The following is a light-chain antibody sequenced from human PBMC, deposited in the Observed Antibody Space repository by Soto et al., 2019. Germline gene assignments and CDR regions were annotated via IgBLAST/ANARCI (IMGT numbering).Light chain of an antibody. CDR2: SAS. CDR3: QKHDSSPWT. V-gene: IGKV1-27*01. CDR1: QGIGNS. Sequence: IQMTQSPSSLSASVGDRVIITCRASQGIGNSLAWYQQKAGRVPKLLMHSASTLLSGVPSRFSGSGSGTDFTLTISSLQPEDVATYYCQKHDSSPWTFGQGTKVEIK. J-gene: IGKJ1*01.